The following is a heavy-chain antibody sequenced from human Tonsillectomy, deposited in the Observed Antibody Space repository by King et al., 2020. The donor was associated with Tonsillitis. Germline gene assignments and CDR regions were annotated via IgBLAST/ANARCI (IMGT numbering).Heavy chain of an antibody. CDR2: IWYDGSNK. Sequence: VQLVESGGDVVQPGRSLRLSCAASGFTFRSYGMHWVRQAPGKGLEWVAVIWYDGSNKNYADSVKGRFTISRDNSKNTLYLQMNSLRAEDTAVYYCAREMYYDILTGPGDYWGQGTLVTVSS. CDR1: GFTFRSYG. D-gene: IGHD3-9*01. V-gene: IGHV3-33*08. J-gene: IGHJ4*02. CDR3: AREMYYDILTGPGDY.